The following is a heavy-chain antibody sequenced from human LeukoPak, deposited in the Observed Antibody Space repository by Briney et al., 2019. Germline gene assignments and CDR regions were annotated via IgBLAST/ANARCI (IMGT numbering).Heavy chain of an antibody. D-gene: IGHD3-3*01. V-gene: IGHV4-39*07. Sequence: SQTLSLTCSASGGFVSSSTYYGAWIRQPPGKGLEWIGNIYYSGSTYYNTSLKSRVTISIDTSKKQFSLKLTSVTAADTAVYYCARELENTILGVVSRWFDPWGQGALVTVSS. CDR2: IYYSGST. CDR3: ARELENTILGVVSRWFDP. CDR1: GGFVSSSTYY. J-gene: IGHJ5*02.